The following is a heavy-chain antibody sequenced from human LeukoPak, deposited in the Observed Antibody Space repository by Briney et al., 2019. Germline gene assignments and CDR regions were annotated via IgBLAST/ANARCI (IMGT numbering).Heavy chain of an antibody. CDR3: AKDGYNWNYYYFDY. CDR1: GGSISSHY. J-gene: IGHJ4*02. V-gene: IGHV3-23*01. D-gene: IGHD1-7*01. Sequence: PSETLSLTCTVSGGSISSHYWSWVRQAPGKGLEWVSAISGSGGSTYYADSVKGRFTISRDNSKNTLYLQMNSLRAEDTAVYYCAKDGYNWNYYYFDYWGQGTLVTVSS. CDR2: ISGSGGST.